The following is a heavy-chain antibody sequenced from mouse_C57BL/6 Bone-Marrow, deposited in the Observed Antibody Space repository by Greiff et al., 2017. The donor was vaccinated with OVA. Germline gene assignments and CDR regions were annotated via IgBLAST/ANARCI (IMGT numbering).Heavy chain of an antibody. V-gene: IGHV5-17*01. D-gene: IGHD1-1*01. Sequence: EVKLVESGGGLVKPGGSLKLSCAASGFTFSDYGMHWVRQAPEKGLEWVAYISSGSSTIYYADTVKGRFTISRDNAKNTLFLQMTSLRSEDTAMYYGAASRYGSSLYAMDYWGQGTSVTVSS. CDR1: GFTFSDYG. CDR3: AASRYGSSLYAMDY. CDR2: ISSGSSTI. J-gene: IGHJ4*01.